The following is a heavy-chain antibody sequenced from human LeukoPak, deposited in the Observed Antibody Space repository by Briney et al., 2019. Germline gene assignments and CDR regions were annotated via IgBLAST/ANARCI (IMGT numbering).Heavy chain of an antibody. Sequence: GGSLRLSCAASGVTFSSYGMHWVRQAPGKGLEWVAVISYDGSNKYYADSVKGRFTISRDNSKNTLYLQMNSLRAEDTAVYYCAKAGDIVVVVAAFDYWGQGTLVTVSS. V-gene: IGHV3-30*18. CDR2: ISYDGSNK. D-gene: IGHD2-15*01. CDR1: GVTFSSYG. CDR3: AKAGDIVVVVAAFDY. J-gene: IGHJ4*02.